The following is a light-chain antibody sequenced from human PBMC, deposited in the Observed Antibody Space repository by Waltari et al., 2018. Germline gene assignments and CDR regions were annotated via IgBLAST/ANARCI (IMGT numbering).Light chain of an antibody. V-gene: IGKV3-20*01. Sequence: EIVLTQSPGTLSLSLGERATVSCRTSQSVSRALAWYQQQPGQAPRLLIYGASTRATGIPDRFSGRGSGTDFSLTISRLEPDDFAVYYCQHYLRLPVTFGQGTTVEI. CDR2: GAS. CDR3: QHYLRLPVT. J-gene: IGKJ1*01. CDR1: QSVSRA.